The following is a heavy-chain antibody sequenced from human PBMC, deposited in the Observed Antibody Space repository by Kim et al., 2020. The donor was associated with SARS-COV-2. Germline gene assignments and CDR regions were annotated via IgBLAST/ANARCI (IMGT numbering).Heavy chain of an antibody. D-gene: IGHD3-9*01. V-gene: IGHV4-34*01. J-gene: IGHJ6*02. CDR3: ARGGNYDILTGYYQASGNYYYYYYGMDV. CDR1: GGSFSGYY. CDR2: INHSGST. Sequence: SETLSLTCAVYGGSFSGYYWSWIRQPPGKGLEWIGEINHSGSTNYNPSLKSRVTISVDTSKNQFSLKLSSVTAADTAVYYCARGGNYDILTGYYQASGNYYYYYYGMDVWGQGTTVTVSS.